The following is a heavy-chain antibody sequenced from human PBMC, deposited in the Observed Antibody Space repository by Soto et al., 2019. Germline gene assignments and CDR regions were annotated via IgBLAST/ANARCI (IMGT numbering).Heavy chain of an antibody. CDR1: GDSVSGISAA. D-gene: IGHD1-1*01. V-gene: IGHV6-1*01. J-gene: IGHJ6*03. Sequence: PSQTLSLTCAISGDSVSGISAAWNWIRLSPSRGLEWLARTYYRSRWYNDYAVSVRSRITFNADTSKNQFSLQLTSVTPEDTAIYYCAGTTSHHWLYMDVWGRGTTVTVSS. CDR3: AGTTSHHWLYMDV. CDR2: TYYRSRWYN.